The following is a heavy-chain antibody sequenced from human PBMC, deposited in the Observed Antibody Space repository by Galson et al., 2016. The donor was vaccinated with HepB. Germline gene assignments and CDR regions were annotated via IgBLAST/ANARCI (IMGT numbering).Heavy chain of an antibody. Sequence: SLRLSCAASGFTFSIYGMNWVRQAPGKGLEWVSYISGDSSMIYYADSVKGRFTISRDNSKNTLYLQMNSLRAEDTAVYYCARDMGRINMVRGITRGAFDIWGQGTMVTVSS. J-gene: IGHJ3*02. CDR1: GFTFSIYG. CDR2: ISGDSSMI. D-gene: IGHD3-10*01. V-gene: IGHV3-48*01. CDR3: ARDMGRINMVRGITRGAFDI.